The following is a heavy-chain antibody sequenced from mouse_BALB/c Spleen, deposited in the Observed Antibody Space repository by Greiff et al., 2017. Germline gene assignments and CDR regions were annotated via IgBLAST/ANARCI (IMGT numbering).Heavy chain of an antibody. CDR2: IYPGGGYT. J-gene: IGHJ4*01. V-gene: IGHV1-63*02. CDR1: GYTFTNYW. Sequence: QVQLKQSGAELVRPGTSVKISCKASGYTFTNYWLGWVKQRPGHGLEWIGDIYPGGGYTNYNEKFKGKATLTADTSSSTAYMQLSSLTSEDSAVYFCARGDYGSSHPYAMDYWGQGTSVTVSS. CDR3: ARGDYGSSHPYAMDY. D-gene: IGHD1-1*01.